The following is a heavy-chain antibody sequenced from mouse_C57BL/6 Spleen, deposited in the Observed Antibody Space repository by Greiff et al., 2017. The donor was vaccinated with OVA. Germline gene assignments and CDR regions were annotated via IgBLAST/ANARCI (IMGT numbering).Heavy chain of an antibody. Sequence: DVKLVESGGGLVKPGGSLKLSCAASGFTFSSYTMSWVRQTPEKRLEWVATISGGGGNTYYPDSVKGRFTISRDNAKNTLYLQMSSLRSEDTALYYCARQDDYRRNFDYWGQGTTLTVSS. J-gene: IGHJ2*01. CDR2: ISGGGGNT. CDR3: ARQDDYRRNFDY. V-gene: IGHV5-9*01. D-gene: IGHD2-4*01. CDR1: GFTFSSYT.